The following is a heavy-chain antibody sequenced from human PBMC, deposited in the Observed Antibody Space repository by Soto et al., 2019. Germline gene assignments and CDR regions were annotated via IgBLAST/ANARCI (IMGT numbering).Heavy chain of an antibody. CDR1: GGSFSCYY. CDR3: ARDKITGLFDY. V-gene: IGHV4-34*01. J-gene: IGHJ4*02. D-gene: IGHD2-8*02. Sequence: QVQLQQWGAGLLKPSETLSLTCAVHGGSFSCYYWTWIRQPPGTGLEWIGEINHSGSTNYNPSLKRRVTISVYTSKNQFSLKLTSVTAADTALYYCARDKITGLFDYWGQRTLVTVSS. CDR2: INHSGST.